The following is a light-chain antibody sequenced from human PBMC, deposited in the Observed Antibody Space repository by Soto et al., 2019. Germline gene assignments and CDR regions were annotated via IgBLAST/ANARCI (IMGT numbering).Light chain of an antibody. CDR2: EVS. Sequence: QSVLTQPASVSGSPGQSITISCTGTSSDVGVYNYVSWHQLHPGKAPKLMVYEVSNRPSGVSNRFSGSKSGNTASLTISGLQAEDEADYYCSSYTSSSTYVFGTGTKVTVL. CDR3: SSYTSSSTYV. J-gene: IGLJ1*01. CDR1: SSDVGVYNY. V-gene: IGLV2-14*01.